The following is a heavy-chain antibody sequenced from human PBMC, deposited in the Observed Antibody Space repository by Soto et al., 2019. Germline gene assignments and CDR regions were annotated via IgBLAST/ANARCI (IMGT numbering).Heavy chain of an antibody. Sequence: PGGSLRLSCAASGFTFSSDAMIWVRQAPGKGLEWVSAISGSGGSTYYADSVKGRFTISRDNSKNTLYLQMNSLRAEDTAVYYCAKDLGIAAAGPFDYWGQGTLVTVSS. V-gene: IGHV3-23*01. CDR3: AKDLGIAAAGPFDY. CDR2: ISGSGGST. D-gene: IGHD6-13*01. J-gene: IGHJ4*02. CDR1: GFTFSSDA.